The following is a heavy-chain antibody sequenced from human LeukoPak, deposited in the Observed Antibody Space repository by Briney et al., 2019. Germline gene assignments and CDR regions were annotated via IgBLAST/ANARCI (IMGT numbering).Heavy chain of an antibody. CDR3: ARADSCSGGSRYSGEHYYYYGIDV. D-gene: IGHD2-15*01. CDR2: ISAYNGNT. Sequence: ASVKFCCKASGYTFTCYGISWVRQAPGQGLEWMGWISAYNGNTNYAQKLQGRVTMTTDTSTSTAYMELRSLRSDDTAVYYCARADSCSGGSRYSGEHYYYYGIDVWGRGTRVTVSS. V-gene: IGHV1-18*01. J-gene: IGHJ6*02. CDR1: GYTFTCYG.